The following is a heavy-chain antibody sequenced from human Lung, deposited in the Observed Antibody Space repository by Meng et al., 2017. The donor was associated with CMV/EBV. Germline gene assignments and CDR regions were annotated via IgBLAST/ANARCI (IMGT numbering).Heavy chain of an antibody. CDR2: INHSGGT. CDR1: GGSLSGYY. CDR3: ARGGRHARTQLFVRGYSYTLAV. Sequence: GSLRLSCAVYGGSLSGYYWSWIRQPPGKGPEWIGDINHSGGTNYNPSLKSRVTISVDTSKNQFSVRMTSVTAADTAVYYCARGGRHARTQLFVRGYSYTLAVWGQGTRVTVSS. D-gene: IGHD3-10*02. V-gene: IGHV4-34*01. J-gene: IGHJ6*02.